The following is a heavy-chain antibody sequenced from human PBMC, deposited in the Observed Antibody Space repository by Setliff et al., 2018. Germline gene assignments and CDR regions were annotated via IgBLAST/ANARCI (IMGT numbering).Heavy chain of an antibody. CDR1: GFTFVNYW. Sequence: PGGSLRLSCAASGFTFVNYWMHWVRQAPGKGLVWVSRVNSDGSSTIYADSVKGRFTISRDNAKNSLYLQMNSLRVEDTAVYYCARVHYETSTYSPTLFDHWGQGALVTVSS. V-gene: IGHV3-74*01. J-gene: IGHJ4*02. CDR2: VNSDGSST. D-gene: IGHD3-22*01. CDR3: ARVHYETSTYSPTLFDH.